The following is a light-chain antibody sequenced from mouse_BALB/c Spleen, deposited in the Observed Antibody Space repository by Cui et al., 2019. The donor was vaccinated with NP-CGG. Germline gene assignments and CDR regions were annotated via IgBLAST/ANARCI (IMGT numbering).Light chain of an antibody. J-gene: IGLJ1*01. CDR1: TGAVTTNNY. CDR3: ALWYSNHWV. V-gene: IGLV1*01. Sequence: QAVVTQESTLTISPGETVTLTCRSSTGAVTTNNYANWVQEKPDHLFTGLIGGTNNRAPGVPARFSGSLIGDKAALTISGPQTEDEAIYFCALWYSNHWVFGGGTKLTVL. CDR2: GTN.